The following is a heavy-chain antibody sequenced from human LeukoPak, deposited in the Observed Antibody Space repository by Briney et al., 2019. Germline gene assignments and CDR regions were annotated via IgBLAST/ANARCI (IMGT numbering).Heavy chain of an antibody. CDR3: ITESGSSPFDY. CDR2: IKSKTDGGTT. CDR1: GFTFSNAW. Sequence: GGSLRLSCEASGFTFSNAWMNWVRQAPGKGLEWVGRIKSKTDGGTTDYAAPVKGRFTISRDDSKNTLYLQMNSLKTEDTAVYYCITESGSSPFDYWGQGTLVTVSS. J-gene: IGHJ4*02. V-gene: IGHV3-15*01. D-gene: IGHD3-10*01.